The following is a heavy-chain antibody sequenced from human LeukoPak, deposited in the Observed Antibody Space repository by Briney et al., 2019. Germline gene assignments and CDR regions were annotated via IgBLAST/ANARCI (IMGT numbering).Heavy chain of an antibody. V-gene: IGHV4-34*01. CDR2: INHSGST. CDR1: GGAFSGYY. Sequence: SETVSLTCAVYGGAFSGYYWSWIRQPPGKGLEWIGEINHSGSTNYNPSLKSRVTISVDTFKNQFSLKLSSVTAADTAVYYCARKYYYDSSGPPFDYWGQGTLVTVSS. CDR3: ARKYYYDSSGPPFDY. D-gene: IGHD3-22*01. J-gene: IGHJ4*02.